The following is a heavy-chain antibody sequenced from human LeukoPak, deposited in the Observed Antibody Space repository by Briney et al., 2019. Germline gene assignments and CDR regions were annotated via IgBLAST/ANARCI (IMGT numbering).Heavy chain of an antibody. V-gene: IGHV3-48*03. J-gene: IGHJ4*02. CDR1: GFTFSSYA. CDR3: ARDPPAYYYDSSGYTVD. CDR2: IRSSGSTI. Sequence: GGSLRLSCAASGFTFSSYAMNWVRQAPGKGLEWVSYIRSSGSTIYYADSVKGRSTISRDNAKNSLYLQMNSLRAEDTAVYYCARDPPAYYYDSSGYTVDWGQGTLVTVSS. D-gene: IGHD3-22*01.